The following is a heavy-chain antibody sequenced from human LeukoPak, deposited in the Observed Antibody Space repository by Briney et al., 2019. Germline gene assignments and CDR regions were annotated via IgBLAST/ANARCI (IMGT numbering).Heavy chain of an antibody. V-gene: IGHV1-46*01. CDR2: INPSGGST. CDR1: EYTFTDYH. CDR3: ARDSLRTAIAMAGGNWFDP. J-gene: IGHJ5*02. D-gene: IGHD6-19*01. Sequence: GASVKVSCKSSEYTFTDYHMHWVRQAPGQGLEWMGIINPSGGSTTYAEKFQGRVTMTRDTSTSTVYMELTSLRSEDTAVYYCARDSLRTAIAMAGGNWFDPWGQGTLVTVSP.